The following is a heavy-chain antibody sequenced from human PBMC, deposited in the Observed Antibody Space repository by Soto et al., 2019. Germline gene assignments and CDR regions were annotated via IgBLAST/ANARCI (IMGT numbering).Heavy chain of an antibody. CDR2: IKSKTEGGTT. Sequence: EVQLVESGGGLVKPGGSLRLSCAASGFTFSNAWMSWVRQAPGKGLEWVGRIKSKTEGGTTDYAAPVKGRFTISRDDSKNTLYLQMNSLKTEDTAVYYCTTRGRGSSSHPVDYWGQGTLVTVSS. J-gene: IGHJ4*02. D-gene: IGHD6-6*01. CDR1: GFTFSNAW. V-gene: IGHV3-15*01. CDR3: TTRGRGSSSHPVDY.